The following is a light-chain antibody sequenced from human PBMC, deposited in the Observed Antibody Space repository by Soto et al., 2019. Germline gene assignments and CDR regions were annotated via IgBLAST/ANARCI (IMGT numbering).Light chain of an antibody. V-gene: IGLV1-40*01. Sequence: QSVLTQPPSVSGAPGQRVTISCTGSSSNIGAGYDVHWYQQLPGTAPKLLIYGNSNRPSGVPDRFSGSKSGTSASLAITGLQAEDEADYHCQSYDSSHRVFGTGTKVTVL. CDR3: QSYDSSHRV. J-gene: IGLJ1*01. CDR2: GNS. CDR1: SSNIGAGYD.